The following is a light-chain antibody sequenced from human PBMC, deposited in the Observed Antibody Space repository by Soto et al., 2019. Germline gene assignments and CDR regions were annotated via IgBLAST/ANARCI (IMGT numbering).Light chain of an antibody. J-gene: IGKJ4*01. CDR1: QSISGSY. CDR3: QQRNNWPPVT. Sequence: EIVLTQSPGTLSLSPGERATLSCTASQSISGSYLAWYQQKPGQAPRLLIYDASNRATGIPARFSGSGSGTDFTLTISSLEPEDFAVYYCQQRNNWPPVTFGGGTKWIS. V-gene: IGKV3-11*01. CDR2: DAS.